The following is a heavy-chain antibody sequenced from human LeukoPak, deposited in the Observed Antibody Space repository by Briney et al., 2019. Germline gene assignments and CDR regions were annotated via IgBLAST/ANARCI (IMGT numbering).Heavy chain of an antibody. J-gene: IGHJ4*02. Sequence: ASVKISCKTSGYSFSDYLIHWVQQAPGKGLEWMGRVDPEDGQTLYAEKFQGRVTITADTSAETSSMELSSLRSEDTAIYYCAASTVSTCPDFWGPGTLVSVSS. D-gene: IGHD5/OR15-5a*01. CDR3: AASTVSTCPDF. CDR2: VDPEDGQT. CDR1: GYSFSDYL. V-gene: IGHV1-69-2*01.